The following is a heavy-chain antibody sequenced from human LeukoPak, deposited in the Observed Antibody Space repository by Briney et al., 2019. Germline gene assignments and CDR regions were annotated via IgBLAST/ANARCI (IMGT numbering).Heavy chain of an antibody. J-gene: IGHJ5*02. D-gene: IGHD6-13*01. Sequence: ASVKVSCKASRYTFTTYDINWVRQATGQGLEWMGWMNPNSGNTGYAQEFQGRVTITRNTSISTAYMELSSLRSEDTAVYYCARGSDSSSWYTLGPWFDPWGQGTQVTVSS. CDR1: RYTFTTYD. CDR3: ARGSDSSSWYTLGPWFDP. CDR2: MNPNSGNT. V-gene: IGHV1-8*03.